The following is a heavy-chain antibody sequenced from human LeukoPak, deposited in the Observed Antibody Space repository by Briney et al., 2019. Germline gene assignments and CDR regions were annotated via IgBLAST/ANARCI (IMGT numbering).Heavy chain of an antibody. Sequence: KPSETLSLTCAVSGGSISSGGYSWSWIRQPPGKGLEWIGYIYHSGSTYYNPSLKSRVTISVDRSKNQFSLKLSSVTAADTAVYYCARELVGYCSGGSCYSEVLLPRANFDYWGQGTLVTVSS. V-gene: IGHV4-30-2*01. CDR3: ARELVGYCSGGSCYSEVLLPRANFDY. J-gene: IGHJ4*02. D-gene: IGHD2-15*01. CDR2: IYHSGST. CDR1: GGSISSGGYS.